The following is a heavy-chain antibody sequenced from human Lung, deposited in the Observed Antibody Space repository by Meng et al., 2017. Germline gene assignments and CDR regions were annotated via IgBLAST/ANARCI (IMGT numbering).Heavy chain of an antibody. J-gene: IGHJ4*02. CDR2: INHSGST. V-gene: IGHV4-34*01. Sequence: VQLRQWGAGLLKPSEPLSLPCVVSGGSFSDYYWSWIRQPPGKGLEWIGEINHSGSTNYNPSLESRATISVDTSQNNLSLKLSSVTAADSAVYYCARGPTTMAHDFDYWGQGTLVTVSS. CDR1: GGSFSDYY. CDR3: ARGPTTMAHDFDY. D-gene: IGHD4-11*01.